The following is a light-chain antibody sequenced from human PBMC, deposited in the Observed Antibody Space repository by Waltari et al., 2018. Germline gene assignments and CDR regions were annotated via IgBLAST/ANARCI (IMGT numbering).Light chain of an antibody. Sequence: DIQMTQSPTSLSASVGDAVTITCRASQSIRPYVRWYQQKPGKAPRVLIYGVSILETGVPSRCSGSGSGTDFTLTISGLQPEDVATYYCQQSYSSPPITFGQGTRLEIK. CDR3: QQSYSSPPIT. J-gene: IGKJ5*01. CDR1: QSIRPY. V-gene: IGKV1-39*01. CDR2: GVS.